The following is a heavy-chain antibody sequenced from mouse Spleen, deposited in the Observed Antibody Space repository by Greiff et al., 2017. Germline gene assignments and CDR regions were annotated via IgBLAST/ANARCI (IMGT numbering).Heavy chain of an antibody. V-gene: IGHV1-15*01. J-gene: IGHJ3*01. CDR1: GYTFTDYE. D-gene: IGHD2-2*01. CDR3: TRSGGYDAWFAY. Sequence: VQRVESGAELVRPGASVTLSCKASGYTFTDYEMHWVKQTPVHGLEWIGAIDPETGGTAYNQKFKGKAILTADKSSSTAYMELRSLTSEDSAVYYCTRSGGYDAWFAYWGQGTLVTVSA. CDR2: IDPETGGT.